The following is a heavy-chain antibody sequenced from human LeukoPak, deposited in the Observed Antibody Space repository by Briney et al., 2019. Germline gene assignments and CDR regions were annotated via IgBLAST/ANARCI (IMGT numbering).Heavy chain of an antibody. V-gene: IGHV4-38-2*02. CDR1: GYSISSGYC. CDR3: ASSYGLYYFDY. Sequence: SETLSLSCTVSGYSISSGYCWGWIRQPPGKGLEWIGSIYHSGSTYYNPSLKSRVTISVDTSKNQFSLKLSSVTAADTAVYYCASSYGLYYFDYWGQGTLVTVSS. J-gene: IGHJ4*02. D-gene: IGHD5-18*01. CDR2: IYHSGST.